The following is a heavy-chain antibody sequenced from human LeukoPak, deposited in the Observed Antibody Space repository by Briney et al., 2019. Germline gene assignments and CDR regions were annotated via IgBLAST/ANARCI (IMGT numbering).Heavy chain of an antibody. CDR1: GFTVSDAW. D-gene: IGHD1-26*01. Sequence: GGSLRLSCAASGFTVSDAWMNWVRQVPGEGLEWIGLFKSKTNGGTTDYAAPVKGRFTISRDDSKNTLYLQMNSLKTEDTAMYYCTTEYSGSFSNWGQGILVTVSS. J-gene: IGHJ4*02. CDR2: FKSKTNGGTT. V-gene: IGHV3-15*01. CDR3: TTEYSGSFSN.